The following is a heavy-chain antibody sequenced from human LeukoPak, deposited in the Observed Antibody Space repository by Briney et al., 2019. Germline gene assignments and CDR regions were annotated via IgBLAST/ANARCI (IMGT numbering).Heavy chain of an antibody. V-gene: IGHV4-34*01. CDR2: INHSGST. J-gene: IGHJ6*02. CDR3: ARVRRVSYGSGSYPHYYYGMDV. D-gene: IGHD3-10*01. Sequence: SGTLSLTCAVYGGSFSGYYWSWIRQPPGKGLEWIGEINHSGSTNYNPSLKSRVTISVDTSKNQFSLKLSSVTAADTAVYYCARVRRVSYGSGSYPHYYYGMDVWGQGTTVTVSS. CDR1: GGSFSGYY.